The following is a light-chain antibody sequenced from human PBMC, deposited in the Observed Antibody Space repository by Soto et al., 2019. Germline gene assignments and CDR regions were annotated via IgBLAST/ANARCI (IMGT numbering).Light chain of an antibody. CDR1: SSNIGGNG. CDR3: AAWDDSLNGVV. Sequence: QSVLIQSPSASGTPGQRVTIDCSGRSSNIGGNGVNWYQQLPGTAPKLLIYSNHLRPSGVPDRFSGSKSGTSASLAISGLQSGDEGDYYCAAWDDSLNGVVFGGGTKVTVL. J-gene: IGLJ2*01. V-gene: IGLV1-44*01. CDR2: SNH.